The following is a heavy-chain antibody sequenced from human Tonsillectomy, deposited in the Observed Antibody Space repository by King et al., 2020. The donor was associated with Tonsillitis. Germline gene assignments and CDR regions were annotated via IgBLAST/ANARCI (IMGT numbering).Heavy chain of an antibody. Sequence: VQLVESGGGVVQPGRSLRVSCAASGFTFSSYGIHWVRQAPGKGLEWVACISDDGSNKYYADSVKGRFTISRDNAKNTLYLQMIRLRAEDTAVYYCAKDLNAWGTSGWDVGDWRQGTLVTVSS. J-gene: IGHJ4*02. V-gene: IGHV3-30*18. D-gene: IGHD6-19*01. CDR3: AKDLNAWGTSGWDVGD. CDR2: ISDDGSNK. CDR1: GFTFSSYG.